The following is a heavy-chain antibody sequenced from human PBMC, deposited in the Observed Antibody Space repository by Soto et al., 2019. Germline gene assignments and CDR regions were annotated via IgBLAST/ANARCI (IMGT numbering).Heavy chain of an antibody. CDR2: IYYSGST. D-gene: IGHD2-2*01. J-gene: IGHJ3*02. V-gene: IGHV4-39*01. CDR3: ATTTVWLGYCSSTSCYGGAFDI. CDR1: GGSISSSSYY. Sequence: SETLSLTCTVSGGSISSSSYYWGWIRQPPGKGLEWIGSIYYSGSTYYNPSLKSRVTISVETSKNQFSLKLSSVTAADTAVYYCATTTVWLGYCSSTSCYGGAFDIWGQGTMVTVSS.